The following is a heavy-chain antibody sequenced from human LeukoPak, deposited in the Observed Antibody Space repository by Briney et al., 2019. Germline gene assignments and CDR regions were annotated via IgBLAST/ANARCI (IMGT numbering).Heavy chain of an antibody. CDR1: GFTFSSYW. V-gene: IGHV3-74*01. D-gene: IGHD6-19*01. CDR3: SRPDSITMSGPIDF. CDR2: INSDGSST. Sequence: PGGSLRLSCAASGFTFSSYWMHWVRQAPGKGLVWVSRINSDGSSTSYADSVKGRFTISRDNAKNTLYLQMNSLRAEDTAVYYCSRPDSITMSGPIDFWGRGTLVTVSS. J-gene: IGHJ4*02.